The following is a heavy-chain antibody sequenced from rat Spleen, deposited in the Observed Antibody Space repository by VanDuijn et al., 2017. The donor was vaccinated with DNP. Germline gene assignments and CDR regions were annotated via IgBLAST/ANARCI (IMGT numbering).Heavy chain of an antibody. CDR2: INNAGNT. CDR3: AIQLGVFDY. Sequence: EVQLQESGPGLVKPSQSLSLTCSVTGDSVTSDYRWNWIRKFPGNKLEWMGYINNAGNTNYNPSLKSRFSITRDTSKNQFFLQVNSVGTEDTATYYCAIQLGVFDYWGQGVMVTVSS. J-gene: IGHJ2*01. CDR1: GDSVTSDYR. V-gene: IGHV3-3*01. D-gene: IGHD5-1*01.